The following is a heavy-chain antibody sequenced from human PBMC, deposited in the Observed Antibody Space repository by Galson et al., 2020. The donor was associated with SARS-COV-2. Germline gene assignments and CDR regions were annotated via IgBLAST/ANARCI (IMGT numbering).Heavy chain of an antibody. D-gene: IGHD3-10*01. CDR2: ISWNSGSI. J-gene: IGHJ4*02. Sequence: GGSLRLSCAASGFTFDDYAMHWVRQAPGKGLEWVSGISWNSGSIGYADSVKGRFTISRDNAKNSLYLQMNSLRAEDTALYYCAKPGEPMVRGATIFDYWGQGTLVTVSS. V-gene: IGHV3-9*01. CDR3: AKPGEPMVRGATIFDY. CDR1: GFTFDDYA.